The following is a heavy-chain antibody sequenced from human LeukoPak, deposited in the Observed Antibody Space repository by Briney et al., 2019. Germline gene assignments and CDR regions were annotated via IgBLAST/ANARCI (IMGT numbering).Heavy chain of an antibody. CDR2: INPNSGGT. D-gene: IGHD1-7*01. V-gene: IGHV1-2*02. Sequence: ASVKVACKASGYTFTSYGISWVRQAPGQGLEWMGWINPNSGGTNYAQKFQGRVTMTRDTSISTAYMELSRLRSDDTAVYYCARGSAGTTPLDYWGQGTLVTVSS. CDR3: ARGSAGTTPLDY. J-gene: IGHJ4*02. CDR1: GYTFTSYG.